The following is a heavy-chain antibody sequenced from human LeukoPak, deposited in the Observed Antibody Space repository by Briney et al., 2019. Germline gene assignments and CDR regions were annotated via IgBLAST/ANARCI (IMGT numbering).Heavy chain of an antibody. J-gene: IGHJ3*02. CDR3: AKDSVAYCGGDCSPEAFDI. V-gene: IGHV3-23*01. CDR2: ISGSGGST. D-gene: IGHD2-21*02. Sequence: GGSLRLSCAASGFTFSSYAMSWVRQAPGKGLEWVSAISGSGGSTYYADSVKGRFTISRDNSKNTLYLQMNSLRAEDTAVYYCAKDSVAYCGGDCSPEAFDIWGQGTMVTVSS. CDR1: GFTFSSYA.